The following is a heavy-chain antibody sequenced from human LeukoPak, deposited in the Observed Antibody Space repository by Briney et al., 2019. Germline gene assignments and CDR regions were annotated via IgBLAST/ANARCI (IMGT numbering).Heavy chain of an antibody. CDR2: ISGSGGST. J-gene: IGHJ4*02. Sequence: GGSLRLSCAASGFTFSSYAMSWVRQAPGKGLEWVSAISGSGGSTYYADSVKGRFTISRDNSKNTLYLQMNSLRAEDTAVYYCAKDYDITLLKYYSDYWGQGTLVTVCS. D-gene: IGHD3-9*01. CDR3: AKDYDITLLKYYSDY. V-gene: IGHV3-23*01. CDR1: GFTFSSYA.